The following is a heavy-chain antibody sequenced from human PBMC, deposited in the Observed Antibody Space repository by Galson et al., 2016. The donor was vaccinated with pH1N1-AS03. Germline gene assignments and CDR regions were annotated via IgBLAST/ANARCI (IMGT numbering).Heavy chain of an antibody. V-gene: IGHV5-51*01. Sequence: QSGAEVKKPGESLKISCMGSGTSFSNYWIGWVRQMPGKGLEWMGDTSPDDSQTKYCRSFAAQLTISVNKCITTAYLQWNSLKASDTALYYCGRHTFSYDTTDTNRPDAFDIWGQGTMVTVFS. J-gene: IGHJ3*02. D-gene: IGHD3-22*01. CDR2: TSPDDSQT. CDR3: GRHTFSYDTTDTNRPDAFDI. CDR1: GTSFSNYW.